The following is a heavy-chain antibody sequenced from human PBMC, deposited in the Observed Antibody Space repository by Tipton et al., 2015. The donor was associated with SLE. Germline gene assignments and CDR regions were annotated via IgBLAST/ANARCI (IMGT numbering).Heavy chain of an antibody. V-gene: IGHV1-18*01. D-gene: IGHD6-19*01. CDR2: ISAYNGNT. CDR1: GYTFTNYG. Sequence: QLVQSGAELKKPGASVKVSCKASGYTFTNYGVSWVRQAPGQGLEWVAWISAYNGNTNYAQKFQGRVTMTTDTSTSTAYMELRSLRSDDTAVYYCAIGVAGTLFFDYWGQGTLVTVSS. CDR3: AIGVAGTLFFDY. J-gene: IGHJ4*02.